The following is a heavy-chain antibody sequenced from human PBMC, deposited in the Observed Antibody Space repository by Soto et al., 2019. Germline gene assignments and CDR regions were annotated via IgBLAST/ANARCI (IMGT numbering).Heavy chain of an antibody. J-gene: IGHJ3*01. Sequence: PSETLSLTCTVSGGSINGYYWNWIRQPPGKGLEWIGYIYFSGSTKYNPSLKSRVTISVDTSKSQFSLRLDSVSAADTAVYWCSRERGAVAGIADAFDVWGQGTVVTVSS. CDR3: SRERGAVAGIADAFDV. V-gene: IGHV4-59*01. D-gene: IGHD6-19*01. CDR1: GGSINGYY. CDR2: IYFSGST.